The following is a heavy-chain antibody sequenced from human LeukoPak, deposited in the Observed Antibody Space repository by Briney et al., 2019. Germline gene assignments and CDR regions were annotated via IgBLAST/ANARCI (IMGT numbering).Heavy chain of an antibody. V-gene: IGHV3-7*05. J-gene: IGHJ5*01. D-gene: IGHD3-10*01. CDR1: GFTFGDYA. Sequence: PGRSLRLSCTASGFTFGDYAMTWVRQAPGKGLEWVANIKQDGSETYYVDSVKGRFTISRDNAKNSLYLQMNSLRAEDTAVHYCARGRGPDSWGQGTLVTVSS. CDR2: IKQDGSET. CDR3: ARGRGPDS.